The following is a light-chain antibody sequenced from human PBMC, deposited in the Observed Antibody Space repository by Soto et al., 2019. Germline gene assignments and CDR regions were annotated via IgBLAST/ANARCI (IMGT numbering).Light chain of an antibody. Sequence: IQMTQSPSSVSASLGDTLTITCRASQDINVYLNWYQQKPGEVPKLLIYSGSTLHSGVPSRFTGSGSETDFTLTITSLQPEDFATYYCQHAYVAPYSFGQGTKVDI. CDR1: QDINVY. CDR2: SGS. V-gene: IGKV1-39*01. CDR3: QHAYVAPYS. J-gene: IGKJ2*03.